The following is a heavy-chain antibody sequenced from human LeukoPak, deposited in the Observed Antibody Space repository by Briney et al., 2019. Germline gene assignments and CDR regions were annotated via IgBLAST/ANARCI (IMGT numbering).Heavy chain of an antibody. V-gene: IGHV1-69-2*01. CDR1: GYTFTDYY. Sequence: ATVKISCMVSGYTFTDYYMHWVQQPPGKGLEWMGLVDPEDGETIYAEKFQGRVTTTADTSTDTAYMELSSLRSEDTAVYYCATDLGLELRYWGQGTLVTVSS. D-gene: IGHD1-7*01. CDR2: VDPEDGET. CDR3: ATDLGLELRY. J-gene: IGHJ4*02.